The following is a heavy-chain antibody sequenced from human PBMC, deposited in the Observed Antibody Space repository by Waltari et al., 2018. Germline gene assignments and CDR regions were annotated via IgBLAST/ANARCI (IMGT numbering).Heavy chain of an antibody. CDR3: AKAEWGSSIYFDS. J-gene: IGHJ4*02. CDR2: ITDNGREK. CDR1: GFKFGASS. Sequence: QVQLVQSGRGLLQPWTSLRLSRVSSGFKFGASSVHWVRQAPGKGLEWVAAITDNGREKYYADSVKGRFTISRDNSKKTLDLQMNNLRVEDTAMYYCAKAEWGSSIYFDSWGQGTLVTVSS. V-gene: IGHV3-30*18. D-gene: IGHD3-16*01.